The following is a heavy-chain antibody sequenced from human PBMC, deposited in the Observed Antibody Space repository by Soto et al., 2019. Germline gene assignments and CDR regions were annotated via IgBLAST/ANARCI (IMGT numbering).Heavy chain of an antibody. V-gene: IGHV4-39*01. J-gene: IGHJ3*02. CDR2: IYYSGST. D-gene: IGHD3-9*01. CDR1: GGSISSSSYY. CDR3: ARRKYYDILTGYWIHDAFDI. Sequence: ETLSLTCTVSGGSISSSSYYWGWIRQPPGKGLEWIGSIYYSGSTYYNPSLKSRVTISVDTSKNQFSLKLSSVTAADTAVYYCARRKYYDILTGYWIHDAFDIWGQGTMVTVSS.